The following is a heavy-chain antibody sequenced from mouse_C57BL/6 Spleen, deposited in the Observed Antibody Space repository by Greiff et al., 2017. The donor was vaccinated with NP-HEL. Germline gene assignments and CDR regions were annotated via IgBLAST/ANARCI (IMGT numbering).Heavy chain of an antibody. CDR3: ARHDYYGSPPGYFDV. Sequence: QVQLKESGAELMKPGASVKLSCKATGYTFTGYWIEWVKQRPGHGLEWIGEILPGSGSTNYNEKFKGKATFTADTSSNTAYMQLSSLTTEDSAIYYCARHDYYGSPPGYFDVWGTGTTVTVSS. V-gene: IGHV1-9*01. CDR1: GYTFTGYW. J-gene: IGHJ1*03. CDR2: ILPGSGST. D-gene: IGHD1-1*01.